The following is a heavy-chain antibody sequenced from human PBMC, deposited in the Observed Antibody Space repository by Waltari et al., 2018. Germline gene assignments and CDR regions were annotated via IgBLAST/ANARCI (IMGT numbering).Heavy chain of an antibody. CDR3: ASPMGVGPLTRYDGLDV. D-gene: IGHD3-16*01. V-gene: IGHV1-69*01. J-gene: IGHJ6*02. CDR2: ITPIFGTP. Sequence: QVQLVQSGAEVKQPGSSVRVSCRASGGSFNTYSLSWVRQAPGQGLEWMGGITPIFGTPHYAQKFQGSVTITSDESTSTTYMDLTSRGADDTAVYYGASPMGVGPLTRYDGLDVWGQGTTVIVSS. CDR1: GGSFNTYS.